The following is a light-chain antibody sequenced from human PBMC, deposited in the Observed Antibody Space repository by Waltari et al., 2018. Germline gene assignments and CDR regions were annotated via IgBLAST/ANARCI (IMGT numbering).Light chain of an antibody. J-gene: IGLJ2*01. CDR2: LNTFGTY. Sequence: QPVLTQSPSASASLGASVKLTCTLSSGHSNYAIAWHQQQPEKGPRYLMHLNTFGTYTKGDGIPDRFSGSSSGAGRYLTISNRQSEDEADYYCQTWDRGTVIFGGGTQLTVL. V-gene: IGLV4-69*01. CDR1: SGHSNYA. CDR3: QTWDRGTVI.